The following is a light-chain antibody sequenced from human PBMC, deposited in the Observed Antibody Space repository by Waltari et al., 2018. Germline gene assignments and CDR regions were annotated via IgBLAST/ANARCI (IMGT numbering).Light chain of an antibody. J-gene: IGKJ1*01. CDR3: QHYVRLPAT. Sequence: EIVLTQSPGTLSLSPGQRVTLSCRASQSVSRALAWYQQKAGQAPRLLTYAASTRAPGIPDRFSGSGSGTDFSLTISRLEPEDFAVYYCQHYVRLPATFGQGTKVEIK. CDR1: QSVSRA. CDR2: AAS. V-gene: IGKV3-20*01.